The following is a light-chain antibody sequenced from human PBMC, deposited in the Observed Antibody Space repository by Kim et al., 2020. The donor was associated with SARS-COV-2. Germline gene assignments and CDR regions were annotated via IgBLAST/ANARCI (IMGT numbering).Light chain of an antibody. Sequence: EIVMTQSPATLSVSPGEKVTLSCRASQSVGSYLAWYQQKPGQAPRLLIYGASARATGLPDRFTGSGSGTEFTLTISSLQPDDFATYYCQQYNSYSGYTFGQGTKLEI. CDR3: QQYNSYSGYT. V-gene: IGKV3-15*01. CDR2: GAS. J-gene: IGKJ2*01. CDR1: QSVGSY.